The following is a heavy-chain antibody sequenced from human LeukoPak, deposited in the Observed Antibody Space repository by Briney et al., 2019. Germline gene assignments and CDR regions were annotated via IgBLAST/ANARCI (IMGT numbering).Heavy chain of an antibody. D-gene: IGHD4-17*01. CDR2: ITSRDCRT. CDR1: ELTFSRYS. Sequence: GGSLRLSCAAPELTFSRYSMTCVRQAPGKGLEWVSSITSRDCRTPYADSVKGRFTVSRDNSKNPLYLQMNYLRVEDTAVYYCARDPNGDYLGAFDFWGQGTLVTVSS. V-gene: IGHV3-23*01. J-gene: IGHJ3*01. CDR3: ARDPNGDYLGAFDF.